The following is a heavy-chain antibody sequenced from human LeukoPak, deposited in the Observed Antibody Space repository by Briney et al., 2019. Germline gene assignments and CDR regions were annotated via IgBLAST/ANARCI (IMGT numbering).Heavy chain of an antibody. CDR2: IKQDGSEK. CDR1: GFTFSSYW. CDR3: ARDLSSSWYGDYYYGMDV. J-gene: IGHJ6*02. D-gene: IGHD6-13*01. V-gene: IGHV3-7*01. Sequence: GGSLRLSCAASGFTFSSYWMRWVRQAPGKGLEWVANIKQDGSEKYYVDSVKGRFTISRDNAKNSLYLQMNSLRAEDTAVYYCARDLSSSWYGDYYYGMDVWGQGTTVTVSS.